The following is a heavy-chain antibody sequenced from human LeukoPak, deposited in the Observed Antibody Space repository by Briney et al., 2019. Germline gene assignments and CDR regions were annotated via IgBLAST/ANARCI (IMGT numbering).Heavy chain of an antibody. CDR1: GFSFGKYW. V-gene: IGHV3-7*03. J-gene: IGHJ4*02. CDR3: ATQRPYYYDSSGYLE. D-gene: IGHD3-22*01. Sequence: GGSPRLSCVASGFSFGKYWMSWVRQAPGKGLEWVANIKQDGSEKYYVDSVKGRVTISRDNAKNSLYLQMNSLRAEDTAVYYCATQRPYYYDSSGYLEWGQGTLVTVSS. CDR2: IKQDGSEK.